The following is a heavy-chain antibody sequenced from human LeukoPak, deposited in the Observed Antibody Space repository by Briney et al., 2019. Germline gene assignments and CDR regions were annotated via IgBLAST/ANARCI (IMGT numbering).Heavy chain of an antibody. CDR1: GYTFTDYY. CDR3: ARDPTRGVGYYYYYMDV. Sequence: GASVKVSCKASGYTFTDYYMHWVRQAPGQGLEWVGRINPNSGGTNYAQKFQGRVTMTRDTSISTAYMELSRLGSDDTAVYYCARDPTRGVGYYYYYMDVWGKRTTVTGSS. V-gene: IGHV1-2*06. CDR2: INPNSGGT. J-gene: IGHJ6*03. D-gene: IGHD2-8*01.